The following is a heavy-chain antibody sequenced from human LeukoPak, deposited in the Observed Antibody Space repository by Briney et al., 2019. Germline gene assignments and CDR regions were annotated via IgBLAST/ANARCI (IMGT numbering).Heavy chain of an antibody. V-gene: IGHV3-23*01. CDR2: ISDSGGST. CDR1: GFTFSSYA. J-gene: IGHJ4*02. Sequence: PGGSLRLSCAASGFTFSSYAMSWVRQAPGKGREWVSAISDSGGSTYYADSVKGRFTISRDNSKNTLYLQMNSLRAEDTAVYYCAKRGTVTTFGHCDYWGQGTLVTVSS. CDR3: AKRGTVTTFGHCDY. D-gene: IGHD4-17*01.